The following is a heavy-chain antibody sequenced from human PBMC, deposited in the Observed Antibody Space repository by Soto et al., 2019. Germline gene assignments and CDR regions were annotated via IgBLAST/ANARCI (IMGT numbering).Heavy chain of an antibody. J-gene: IGHJ5*02. CDR1: GFTFGTTD. CDR3: VKNSCWLNT. D-gene: IGHD3-9*01. CDR2: IDGSGGIT. V-gene: IGHV3-23*01. Sequence: QLLQSGGGLVQPGGSLTLSCAASGFTFGTTDMSWVRQAPGEGLEWVSTIDGSGGITYYADSVKGRFTISRDNSRNTVYLQMNIQRGDDTAPYYCVKNSCWLNTWGQGALVNGPS.